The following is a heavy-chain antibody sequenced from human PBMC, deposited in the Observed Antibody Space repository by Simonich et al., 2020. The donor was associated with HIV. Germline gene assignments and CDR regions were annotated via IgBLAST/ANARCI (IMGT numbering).Heavy chain of an antibody. D-gene: IGHD3-3*01. Sequence: QVQLQESGPGLVKPSETLSLTCAVSGYSISSGYYWGWIRQPPGKGLEWIGSIYQSGSTYYNPSLKSRVTISVDTSKNQFSLKLSSVNAADTAVYYCARVLQFLYAFDIWGQGTMVTVSS. CDR3: ARVLQFLYAFDI. CDR1: GYSISSGYY. CDR2: IYQSGST. J-gene: IGHJ3*02. V-gene: IGHV4-38-2*01.